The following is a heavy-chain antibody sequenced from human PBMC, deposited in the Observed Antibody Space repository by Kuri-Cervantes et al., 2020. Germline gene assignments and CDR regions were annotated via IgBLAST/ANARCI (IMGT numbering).Heavy chain of an antibody. CDR2: IYYSGST. CDR1: GDSISTFY. CDR3: ASRGVVTAAFDI. V-gene: IGHV4-59*12. Sequence: ESLKISCTVSGDSISTFYCSWIRQPPGKGLEWIGYIYYSGSTNYNPSLKSRVTISVDTSKNQFSLKLSSVTAADTAVYYCASRGVVTAAFDIWGQGTMVTVSS. J-gene: IGHJ3*02. D-gene: IGHD2-21*02.